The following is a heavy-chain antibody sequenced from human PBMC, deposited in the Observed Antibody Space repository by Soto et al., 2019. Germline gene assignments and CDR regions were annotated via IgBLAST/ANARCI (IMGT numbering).Heavy chain of an antibody. Sequence: QVQLVQSGAEVKKPGASVKVSCKASAYTFTSYAMHWVRQAPGQRLEWMGWINAGNGNTKYSQKFQGRVTITRDTSASTAYMEVSSLRSEDTAVYYCARGDYYDIHDYWGQGTLVTVSS. V-gene: IGHV1-3*01. CDR1: AYTFTSYA. D-gene: IGHD3-22*01. CDR3: ARGDYYDIHDY. J-gene: IGHJ4*02. CDR2: INAGNGNT.